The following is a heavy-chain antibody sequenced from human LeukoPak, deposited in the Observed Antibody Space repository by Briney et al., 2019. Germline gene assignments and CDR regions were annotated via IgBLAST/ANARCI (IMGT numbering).Heavy chain of an antibody. V-gene: IGHV4-4*07. Sequence: PSETLSLTCTVSGGSISSYYWSWIRQPAGKGLEWIGRIYTSGSTNYNPSLKSRVTISVDTSKNQFSLKLSSVTAADTAVYYCARRRYSSGWYYFDYWGQGTLVTVSS. J-gene: IGHJ4*02. CDR2: IYTSGST. CDR1: GGSISSYY. CDR3: ARRRYSSGWYYFDY. D-gene: IGHD6-19*01.